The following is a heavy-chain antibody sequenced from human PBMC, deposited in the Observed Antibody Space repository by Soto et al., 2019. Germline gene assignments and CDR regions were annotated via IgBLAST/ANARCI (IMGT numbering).Heavy chain of an antibody. CDR3: ARDRAGYIVGALVY. Sequence: QVQLVQSGAEVKKPGSSVKVSCKASGGTFSSYAIRWVRQAPGQGLEWMGVIIPIFGTANYAQKFQGRVTITADESRSPAYMELTILRSEDTAVYYCARDRAGYIVGALVYWGQGTLVTVSS. D-gene: IGHD1-26*01. CDR1: GGTFSSYA. V-gene: IGHV1-69*01. J-gene: IGHJ4*02. CDR2: IIPIFGTA.